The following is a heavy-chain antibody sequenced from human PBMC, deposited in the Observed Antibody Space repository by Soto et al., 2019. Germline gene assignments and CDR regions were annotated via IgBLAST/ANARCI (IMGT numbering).Heavy chain of an antibody. CDR2: ISGSGGST. CDR1: GFTFSSYA. D-gene: IGHD6-13*01. Sequence: PXGSLGLSCAASGFTFSSYAMSWVRQAPGKGLEWVSAISGSGGSTYYADSVKGRFTISRDNSKNTLYLQMNSLRAEDTAVYYCASAGNANYYYYGMDVWGQGTTVTVSS. J-gene: IGHJ6*02. CDR3: ASAGNANYYYYGMDV. V-gene: IGHV3-23*01.